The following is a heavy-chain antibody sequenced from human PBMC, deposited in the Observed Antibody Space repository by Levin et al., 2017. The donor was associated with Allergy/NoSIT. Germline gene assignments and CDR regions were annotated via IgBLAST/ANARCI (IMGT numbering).Heavy chain of an antibody. CDR2: INHSGST. V-gene: IGHV4-34*01. CDR1: GGSFSGYY. D-gene: IGHD2-21*02. Sequence: SETLSLTCAVYGGSFSGYYWSWIRQPPGKGLERIGEINHSGSTNYNPSLKSRVTISVDTSKNQFSLKLSSVTAADTAVYYCARGHALWHIVVVTVPLVFDPWGQGTLVTVSS. J-gene: IGHJ5*02. CDR3: ARGHALWHIVVVTVPLVFDP.